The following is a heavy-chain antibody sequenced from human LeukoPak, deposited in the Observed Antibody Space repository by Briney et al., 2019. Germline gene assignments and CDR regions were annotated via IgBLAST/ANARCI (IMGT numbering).Heavy chain of an antibody. V-gene: IGHV3-21*01. Sequence: GGSLRLSCAASGFTFSSYSMTWVRQAPGKGLEWVSSISSSSSYIYYADSVKGRFTISRDNAKNSLYLQMNSLRAEDTAVYYCARDSIANDAFDIWGQGTMVTVSS. CDR2: ISSSSSYI. D-gene: IGHD2-21*01. CDR1: GFTFSSYS. CDR3: ARDSIANDAFDI. J-gene: IGHJ3*02.